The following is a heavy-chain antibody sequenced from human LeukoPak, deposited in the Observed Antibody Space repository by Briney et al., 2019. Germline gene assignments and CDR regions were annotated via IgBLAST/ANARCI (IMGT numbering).Heavy chain of an antibody. CDR3: ARDLEVLWFGELFKGY. CDR1: GFTFSSYE. J-gene: IGHJ4*02. D-gene: IGHD3-10*01. V-gene: IGHV3-48*03. CDR2: ISSSGSTI. Sequence: PGGSLRLSCAASGFTFSSYEMNWVRQAPGKGLEWVSYISSSGSTIYYADSVKGRFTISRDNAKNSLYLQMNSLRAEDTAVYYCARDLEVLWFGELFKGYWGQGTLVTVSS.